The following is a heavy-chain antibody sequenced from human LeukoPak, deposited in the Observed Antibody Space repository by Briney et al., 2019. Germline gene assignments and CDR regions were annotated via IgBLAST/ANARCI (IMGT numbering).Heavy chain of an antibody. CDR2: ISYDESNK. J-gene: IGHJ4*02. D-gene: IGHD2-15*01. CDR3: ARETIYCSGGSCYVYFDY. V-gene: IGHV3-30-3*01. CDR1: GFTFSSYA. Sequence: GGSLRLSCAASGFTFSSYAMHWVRQAPGKGLEWVAVISYDESNKHYADSVKGRFTISRDNSKNTLYLQMNSLRAEDTAVYYCARETIYCSGGSCYVYFDYWGQGTLVTVSS.